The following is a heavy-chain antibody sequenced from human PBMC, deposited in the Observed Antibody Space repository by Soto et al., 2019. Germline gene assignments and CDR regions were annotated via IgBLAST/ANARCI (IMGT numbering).Heavy chain of an antibody. CDR3: ARKGYIGIFGLDV. J-gene: IGHJ6*02. CDR2: ISSSKGKT. CDR1: GYTFINYD. V-gene: IGHV1-18*01. D-gene: IGHD5-12*01. Sequence: QVHLVQSGAEVKKPGASVKVSCKSSGYTFINYDVAWVRRAPGQGLEWMGWISSSKGKTYYEQSLQGRVTMTTDTAATTAYMEVRSLRTVDTAVYYCARKGYIGIFGLDVWGQGTTVTVAS.